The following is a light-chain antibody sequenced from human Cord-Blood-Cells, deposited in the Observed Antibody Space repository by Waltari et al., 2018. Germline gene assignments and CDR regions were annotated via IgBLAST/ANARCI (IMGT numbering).Light chain of an antibody. CDR1: NIGSKS. CDR2: YDS. J-gene: IGLJ1*01. CDR3: QVWDSSSDHPYV. V-gene: IGLV3-21*04. Sequence: SYVLTQPPSVSVAPGKTARITCGGNNIGSKSVHWYQQKPGQAPVLVIYYDSDRPSGLPERFSGSNAGNTATLTISRVEAGDEADDYCQVWDSSSDHPYVFGTGTKVTVL.